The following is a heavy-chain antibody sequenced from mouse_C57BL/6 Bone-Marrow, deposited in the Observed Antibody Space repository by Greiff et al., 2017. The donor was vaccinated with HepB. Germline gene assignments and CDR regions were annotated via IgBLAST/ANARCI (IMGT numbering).Heavy chain of an antibody. CDR2: IDPSDSYT. Sequence: QVQLQQPGAELVMPGASVKLSCKASGYTFTSYWMHWVKQRPGQGLEWIGEIDPSDSYTNYNQKFKGKSTLTVDKSSSTAYMQLSSLTSEDSAVYYCARGCGSSYWRYFDVWGKGTTVTVSS. CDR3: ARGCGSSYWRYFDV. V-gene: IGHV1-69*01. J-gene: IGHJ1*03. CDR1: GYTFTSYW. D-gene: IGHD1-1*01.